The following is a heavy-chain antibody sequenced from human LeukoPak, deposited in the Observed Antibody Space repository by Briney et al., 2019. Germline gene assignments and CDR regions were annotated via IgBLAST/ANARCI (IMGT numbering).Heavy chain of an antibody. J-gene: IGHJ5*02. D-gene: IGHD2-15*01. CDR3: ARVSDCSGGSCYPNWFDP. V-gene: IGHV1-69*05. CDR2: IIPIFGTA. CDR1: GGTFSSYA. Sequence: SVKVSCKASGGTFSSYAISRVRQTPGQGLEWMGRIIPIFGTANYAQKFQGRVTITTDESTSTAYMELSSLRSEDTAVYYCARVSDCSGGSCYPNWFDPWGQGTLVTVSS.